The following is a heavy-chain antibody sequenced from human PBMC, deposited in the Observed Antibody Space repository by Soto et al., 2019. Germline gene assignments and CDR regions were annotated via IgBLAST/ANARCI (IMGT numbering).Heavy chain of an antibody. D-gene: IGHD6-13*01. CDR3: AKAGSSWRSRFDP. CDR2: ISGSGGST. CDR1: GFTFSSYA. J-gene: IGHJ5*02. V-gene: IGHV3-23*01. Sequence: GGSLRLSCAASGFTFSSYAMSWVRQAPGKGLEWVSGISGSGGSTDYADSVKGRFTISRDNSKNTLYLQMNSLRAEDTAVYYCAKAGSSWRSRFDPWGQGTLVTVSS.